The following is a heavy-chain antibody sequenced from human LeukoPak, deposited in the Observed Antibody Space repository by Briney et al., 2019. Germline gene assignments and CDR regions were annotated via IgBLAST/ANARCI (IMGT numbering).Heavy chain of an antibody. J-gene: IGHJ6*02. CDR1: GFTFSTYS. CDR3: ARGNYYDMTS. Sequence: PGGSLRLSCAASGFTFSTYSMHWVRQAPGKGLVWVSRISWDVSSTTYADSVKGRFTISRDNAKNTLYLHMNSLRAEDTAVYYCARGNYYDMTSGAKGPRSPSP. V-gene: IGHV3-74*03. CDR2: ISWDVSST.